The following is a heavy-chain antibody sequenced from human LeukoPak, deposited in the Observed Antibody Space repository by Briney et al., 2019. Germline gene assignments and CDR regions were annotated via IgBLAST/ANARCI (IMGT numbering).Heavy chain of an antibody. CDR3: ARGGGYASPIGY. V-gene: IGHV4-59*01. Sequence: SETLSLTCTLSGVYISTYYWSWIRQPPGRGLEWMGYIYHSGSTNYNPSLKSRVTISVDTSKNQFSLKLSSVTAADTAVYYCARGGGYASPIGYWGQGALVTVSS. J-gene: IGHJ4*02. CDR2: IYHSGST. D-gene: IGHD4-23*01. CDR1: GVYISTYY.